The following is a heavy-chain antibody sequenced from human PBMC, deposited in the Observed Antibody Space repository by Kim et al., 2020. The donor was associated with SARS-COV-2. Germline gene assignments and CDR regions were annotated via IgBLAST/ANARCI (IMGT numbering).Heavy chain of an antibody. CDR2: INPNSGGT. CDR3: ARDKPGPGYYYGMDV. J-gene: IGHJ6*02. Sequence: ASVKVSCKASGYTFTGYYMHWVRQAPGQGLEWMGWINPNSGGTNYAQKFQGWVTMTRDTSISTAYMELSRLRSDDTAVYYCARDKPGPGYYYGMDVWGQGTTVTVSS. D-gene: IGHD7-27*01. CDR1: GYTFTGYY. V-gene: IGHV1-2*04.